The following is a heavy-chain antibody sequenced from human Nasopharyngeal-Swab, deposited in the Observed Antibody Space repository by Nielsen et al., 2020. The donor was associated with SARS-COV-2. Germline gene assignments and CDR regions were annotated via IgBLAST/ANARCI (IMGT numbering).Heavy chain of an antibody. CDR1: GFTFSDFG. J-gene: IGHJ6*02. D-gene: IGHD4-11*01. Sequence: GGSLRLSCIASGFTFSDFGMTWLRHAQGKGLGWVALIRSKIYGGTTEYAASEKGRFTISRDDSRSIAFLQMNSLRTEDTAVYYCARDLLLTTVSPHRYFGLDVWGQGTTVTVSS. V-gene: IGHV3-49*03. CDR2: IRSKIYGGTT. CDR3: ARDLLLTTVSPHRYFGLDV.